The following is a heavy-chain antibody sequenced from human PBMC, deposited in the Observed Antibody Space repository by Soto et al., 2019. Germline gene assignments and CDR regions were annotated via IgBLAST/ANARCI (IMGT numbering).Heavy chain of an antibody. Sequence: PGGSLRLSCAASGFTFSSYEMNWVRQAPGKGLEWVSYISSSGSTIYYADSVKGRFTMSRDNAKNSLYLQMNSLRDEDTAVYYCARDSSSAFWYYGMDVWGQGTTVTVSS. CDR2: ISSSGSTI. CDR1: GFTFSSYE. CDR3: ARDSSSAFWYYGMDV. V-gene: IGHV3-48*03. J-gene: IGHJ6*02. D-gene: IGHD6-19*01.